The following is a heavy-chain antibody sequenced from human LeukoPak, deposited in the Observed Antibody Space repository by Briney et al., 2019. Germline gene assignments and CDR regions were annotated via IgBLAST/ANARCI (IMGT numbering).Heavy chain of an antibody. V-gene: IGHV3-13*01. Sequence: GGSLRLSCAASGFTFSSHDMHWVRQATGKGLEWASAIGTAGDTYYPGSVKGRFTISRENAKNSLYLQMNSLRAGDTAVYYCARGYCSGGSCYSGVYYYYGMDVWGQGTTVTVSS. D-gene: IGHD2-15*01. J-gene: IGHJ6*02. CDR2: IGTAGDT. CDR1: GFTFSSHD. CDR3: ARGYCSGGSCYSGVYYYYGMDV.